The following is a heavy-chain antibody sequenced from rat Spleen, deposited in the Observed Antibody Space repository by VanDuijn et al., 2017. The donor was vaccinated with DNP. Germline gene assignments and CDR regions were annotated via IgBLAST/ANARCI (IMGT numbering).Heavy chain of an antibody. CDR2: IIYDGSRT. CDR3: TTRGNYGGYDY. V-gene: IGHV5S10*01. CDR1: GFPFSDYN. Sequence: EVQLVESGGGLVQPGRSLKLSCPASGFPFSDYNMAWVRQAPKKGLEWVATIIYDGSRTFYRDSVKGRFTISRDNAKSTLYLQMDSLRSEDSATYYCTTRGNYGGYDYWGQGVMVTVSS. J-gene: IGHJ2*01. D-gene: IGHD1-11*01.